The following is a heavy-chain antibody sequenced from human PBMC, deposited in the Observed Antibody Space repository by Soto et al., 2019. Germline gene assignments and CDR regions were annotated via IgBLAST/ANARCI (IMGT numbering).Heavy chain of an antibody. V-gene: IGHV3-21*04. CDR2: VVGSGGNT. Sequence: PGGSLRLSCAASGFTFSSYSMNWVRQAPGQGLEWVSAVVGSGGNTYYADSVKGRFTISRDNAKNSLYLQMNSLRAEDTAVYYCARVYCGGDCYSRNAFDIWGQGTMVTVSS. J-gene: IGHJ3*02. CDR3: ARVYCGGDCYSRNAFDI. CDR1: GFTFSSYS. D-gene: IGHD2-21*02.